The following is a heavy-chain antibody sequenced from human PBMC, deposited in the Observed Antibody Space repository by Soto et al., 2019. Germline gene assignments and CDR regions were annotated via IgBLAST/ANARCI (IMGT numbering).Heavy chain of an antibody. Sequence: QVQLVESGGGVVQPGRSLRLSCAASGFTFSSYGMHWVRQAPGKGLEWVAVISYDGSNKNYADSVKGRFTISRDNSKNTQYRQMNSLGAEDTAVYYCAEEVWSGPMDVWGQGTTVTVSS. CDR1: GFTFSSYG. V-gene: IGHV3-30*18. CDR2: ISYDGSNK. CDR3: AEEVWSGPMDV. J-gene: IGHJ6*02. D-gene: IGHD3-3*01.